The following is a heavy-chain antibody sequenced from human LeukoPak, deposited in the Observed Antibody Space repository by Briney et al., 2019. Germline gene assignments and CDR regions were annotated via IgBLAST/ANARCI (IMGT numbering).Heavy chain of an antibody. D-gene: IGHD6-19*01. J-gene: IGHJ4*02. CDR2: ISSRSTTI. CDR3: GKGSLAVAATPLDF. CDR1: GFDFSNSF. Sequence: GGSLRLSCTASGFDFSNSFMSWVRQAPGKGLEWISYISSRSTTIYYADSVKGRFTISRDNGKNTVYLQMNNLRVDDTAVFYCGKGSLAVAATPLDFWEQGTLVTVSS. V-gene: IGHV3-11*01.